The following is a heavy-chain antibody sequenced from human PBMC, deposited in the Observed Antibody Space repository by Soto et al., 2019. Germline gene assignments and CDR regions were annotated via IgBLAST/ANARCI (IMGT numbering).Heavy chain of an antibody. Sequence: SETLSLTCAVHGGSFSGYYWSWIRQPPGKGLEWIGEINHSGSTNYNPSLKSRVTISVDTSKNQFSLKLSSVTAADTAVYYCARSLRYYYDSSADYWGQGTLVTVSS. CDR1: GGSFSGYY. CDR3: ARSLRYYYDSSADY. CDR2: INHSGST. D-gene: IGHD3-22*01. V-gene: IGHV4-34*01. J-gene: IGHJ4*02.